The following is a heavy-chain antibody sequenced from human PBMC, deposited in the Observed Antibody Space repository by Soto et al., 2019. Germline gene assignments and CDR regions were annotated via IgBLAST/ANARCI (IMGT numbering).Heavy chain of an antibody. D-gene: IGHD3-10*01. CDR3: DRRDARRPEDSMAYVLKTQGWFDP. J-gene: IGHJ5*02. V-gene: IGHV4-39*01. CDR1: GGSISSRDYY. CDR2: IYYSGYT. Sequence: SETLSLTCTVSGGSISSRDYYWGWIRQPPEKGLEWIGDIYYSGYTDYNPSLKSRVSISTVTSKNQFSLKLISVTASDTAVYYCDRRDARRPEDSMAYVLKTQGWFDPWGQGNLVTVSS.